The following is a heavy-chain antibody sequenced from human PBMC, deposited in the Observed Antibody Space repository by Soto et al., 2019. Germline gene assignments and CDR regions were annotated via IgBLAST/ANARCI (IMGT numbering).Heavy chain of an antibody. J-gene: IGHJ6*02. CDR3: ARVEGRFYYGMDV. CDR2: IYHSGGA. CDR1: GGSITSSNC. Sequence: QVQLQESGPGLVKPSGTLSLTCAVSGGSITSSNCWSWVRRPPGKGLEWIGEIYHSGGANYNPSLKCRVSISVDKSMNQFFLKLSSVTAADTAVYYCARVEGRFYYGMDVWGQGTTVTVSS. V-gene: IGHV4-4*02.